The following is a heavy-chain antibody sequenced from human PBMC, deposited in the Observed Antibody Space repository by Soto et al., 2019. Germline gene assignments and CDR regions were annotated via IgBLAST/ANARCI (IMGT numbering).Heavy chain of an antibody. CDR1: GFTFSSYS. V-gene: IGHV3-21*01. Sequence: GGSLRLSCAASGFTFSSYSMNWVLQAPGKGLEWVSSISSSSSYIYYADSVKGRFTISRDNAKNSLYLQMNSLRAEDTAVYYCASMVTTFERPRRDYWGQGTLVTVSS. CDR3: ASMVTTFERPRRDY. J-gene: IGHJ4*02. CDR2: ISSSSSYI. D-gene: IGHD3-16*01.